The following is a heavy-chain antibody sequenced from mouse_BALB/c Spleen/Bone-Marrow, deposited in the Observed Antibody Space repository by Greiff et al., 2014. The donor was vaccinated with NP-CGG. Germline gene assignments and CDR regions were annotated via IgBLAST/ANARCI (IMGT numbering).Heavy chain of an antibody. CDR2: INPSSGYT. Sequence: VQLQQSXAELARPGASVKMSCRASGYTFTTYTIHWVRLRPGQGLEWIGYINPSSGYTNYNQKFKDKATLTADKSSSTAYMQLSSLTSEDSAVYYCARRDDGYVVFDYWGQGTTLTVSS. J-gene: IGHJ2*01. D-gene: IGHD2-3*01. V-gene: IGHV1-4*01. CDR1: GYTFTTYT. CDR3: ARRDDGYVVFDY.